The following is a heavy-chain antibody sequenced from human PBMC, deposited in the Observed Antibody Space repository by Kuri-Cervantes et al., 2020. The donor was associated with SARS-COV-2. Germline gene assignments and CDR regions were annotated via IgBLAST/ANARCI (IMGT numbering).Heavy chain of an antibody. CDR2: IYPGDSDT. CDR3: ARQMGYSSGHPYYYYYMDV. D-gene: IGHD6-19*01. CDR1: GYSFTSYW. J-gene: IGHJ6*03. V-gene: IGHV5-51*01. Sequence: KVSCKGSGYSFTSYWIGWVRQMPGKGLEWMGIIYPGDSDTRYSPSFQGQVTISADKSISTAYLQWSSLKASDTAVYYCARQMGYSSGHPYYYYYMDVWGKGTTVTVSS.